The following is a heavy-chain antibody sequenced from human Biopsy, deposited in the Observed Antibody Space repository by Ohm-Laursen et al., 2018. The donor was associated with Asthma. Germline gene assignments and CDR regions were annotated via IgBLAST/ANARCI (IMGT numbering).Heavy chain of an antibody. V-gene: IGHV3-53*01. D-gene: IGHD3-22*01. CDR2: IYSGGTS. CDR1: GFAVSRDH. J-gene: IGHJ4*02. Sequence: SLRLSCAASGFAVSRDHMFWVRQAPGKGLEWVSVIYSGGTSHTADSVRGRFTISRDYSKNTLYLQMHSLRAEDTAVYYCARGDSSNWSRYYFDYWGQGTLVTVSS. CDR3: ARGDSSNWSRYYFDY.